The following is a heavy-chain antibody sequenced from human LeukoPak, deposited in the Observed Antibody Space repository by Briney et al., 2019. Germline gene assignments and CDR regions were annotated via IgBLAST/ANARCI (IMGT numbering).Heavy chain of an antibody. CDR1: GGSISSSRHY. Sequence: SETLSLTCTVSGGSISSSRHYWGWIRQPPGKGLEWIGSIDYSGSTYYNPSLKSRVTISVDTSKNQFSLKLSSVTAADTAVYYCARDVDKVAVAVYFDYWGQGTLVTVSS. D-gene: IGHD6-19*01. J-gene: IGHJ4*02. V-gene: IGHV4-39*07. CDR2: IDYSGST. CDR3: ARDVDKVAVAVYFDY.